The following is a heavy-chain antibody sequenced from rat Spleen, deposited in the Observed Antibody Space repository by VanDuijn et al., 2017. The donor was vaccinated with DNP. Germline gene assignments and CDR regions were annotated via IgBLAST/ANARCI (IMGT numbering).Heavy chain of an antibody. Sequence: EVQLVESGGGLVQPGRSLKLSCAASGVTFSDYSMAWVRQAPKKGLEWVATIVYDGSSSYYGDSVTGRVTISRDNAKSTLYLQMDSLRSEDTATYYCTTDGCHYWGQGVMVTVSS. CDR3: TTDGCHY. D-gene: IGHD1-12*02. CDR2: IVYDGSSS. V-gene: IGHV5S10*01. J-gene: IGHJ2*01. CDR1: GVTFSDYS.